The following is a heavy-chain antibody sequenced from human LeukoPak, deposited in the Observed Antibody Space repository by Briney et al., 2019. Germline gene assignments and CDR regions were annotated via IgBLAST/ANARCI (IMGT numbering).Heavy chain of an antibody. D-gene: IGHD5-24*01. J-gene: IGHJ4*02. CDR2: IYYSGGT. V-gene: IGHV4-59*01. CDR1: GGSISSYY. CDR3: ARIPRDGYNPYYFDY. Sequence: SETLSLTCTVSGGSISSYYWSWIRQPSGKGLEWIGYIYYSGGTNYNPSLKSRVTISVDTSKNQFPLKLSSVTAADTAVYYCARIPRDGYNPYYFDYWGQGTLVTVSS.